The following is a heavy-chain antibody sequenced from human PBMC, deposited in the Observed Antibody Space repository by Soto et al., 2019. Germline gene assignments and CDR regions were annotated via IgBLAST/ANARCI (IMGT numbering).Heavy chain of an antibody. D-gene: IGHD6-19*01. J-gene: IGHJ4*02. V-gene: IGHV3-48*01. CDR1: GFTFSDYT. Sequence: GGSLRLSCAASGFTFSDYTMNWVRQAPGKGLEWVSYISSGGSTIYYADSVKGRFTISRDNAKNSLYLQMNSPRAEDTAVYYCARNSSGWSPSFDYWGQGTLVTVSS. CDR3: ARNSSGWSPSFDY. CDR2: ISSGGSTI.